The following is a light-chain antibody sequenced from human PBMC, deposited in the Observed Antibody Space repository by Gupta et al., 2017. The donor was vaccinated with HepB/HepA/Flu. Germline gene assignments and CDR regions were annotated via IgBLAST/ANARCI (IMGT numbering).Light chain of an antibody. CDR3: SSYTSSSTLV. Sequence: QSALTQPASVSGSPGQSITISCTGTSSDVGGYNYVSWYHQHPGKAPKLMIYDVSNRPAGVSNRFSGSKSGTTASLTISGLQAEDEADYYCSSYTSSSTLVFGGGTKLTVL. CDR2: DVS. CDR1: SSDVGGYNY. J-gene: IGLJ2*01. V-gene: IGLV2-14*03.